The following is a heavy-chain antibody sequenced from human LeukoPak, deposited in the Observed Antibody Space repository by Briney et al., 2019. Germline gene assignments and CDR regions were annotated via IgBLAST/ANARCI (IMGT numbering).Heavy chain of an antibody. CDR2: ITTGRGDT. CDR3: ARGGKQWRGGNYFDS. D-gene: IGHD6-19*01. Sequence: VSVKVSCKASGYTFTDYALHWVRQAPGQSLEWMGWITTGRGDTQYSQAFQRRITITRDKSASTVSMDLSALRSEDTAVYYCARGGKQWRGGNYFDSWGQGTLVTVSS. J-gene: IGHJ4*02. V-gene: IGHV1-3*03. CDR1: GYTFTDYA.